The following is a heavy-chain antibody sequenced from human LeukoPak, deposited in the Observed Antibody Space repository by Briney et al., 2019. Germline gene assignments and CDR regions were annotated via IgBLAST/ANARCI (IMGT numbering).Heavy chain of an antibody. CDR2: IHSDASKT. J-gene: IGHJ3*01. Sequence: PGGSLRLSCAASGFTFSSYWIHWGRPAPGEGLGWVSRIHSDASKTNYADSVTGRFTISRDIAKNTMYLQMSSLRAEDTAVYYCATDGYTVDAFDAWGQGTLVTVSS. CDR1: GFTFSSYW. CDR3: ATDGYTVDAFDA. D-gene: IGHD5-24*01. V-gene: IGHV3-74*01.